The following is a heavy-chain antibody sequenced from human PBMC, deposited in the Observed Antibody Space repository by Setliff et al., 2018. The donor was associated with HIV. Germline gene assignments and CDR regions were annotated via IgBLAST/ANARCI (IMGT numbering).Heavy chain of an antibody. J-gene: IGHJ3*02. CDR2: IYSGGYT. CDR3: ARDRSSGYYEPDAFDI. V-gene: IGHV3-66*01. D-gene: IGHD3-22*01. Sequence: PGGSLRLSCAASGFTVSSNYMSWVRQAPGKGLEWVSVIYSGGYTYYADSVKGRFTISRDNSKNTLYLQMNSLRAEDAAMYYCARDRSSGYYEPDAFDIWGQGTMVTVSS. CDR1: GFTVSSNY.